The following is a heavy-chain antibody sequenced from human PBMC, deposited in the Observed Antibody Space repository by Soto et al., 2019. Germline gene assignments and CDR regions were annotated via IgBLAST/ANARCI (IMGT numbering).Heavy chain of an antibody. V-gene: IGHV1-18*01. CDR2: ISAYNGNT. Sequence: ASVKVSCKASGYTFTSYGISWVRQAPGQGLEWMGWISAYNGNTNYAQKLQGRVTMTTDTSTSTAYMELRSLRSDDTAVYYCARVRGVGYCISTSCYYSWFDPWGQGTLVTVSS. CDR1: GYTFTSYG. D-gene: IGHD2-2*01. CDR3: ARVRGVGYCISTSCYYSWFDP. J-gene: IGHJ5*02.